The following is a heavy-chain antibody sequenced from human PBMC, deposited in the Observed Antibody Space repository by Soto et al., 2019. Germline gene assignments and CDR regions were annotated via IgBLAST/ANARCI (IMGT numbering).Heavy chain of an antibody. CDR2: THLDGRL. J-gene: IGHJ6*02. V-gene: IGHV4-39*01. Sequence: QVPLQESGPRLVKPSETVSLTCSDSGVPISRNSYFWAWIRQPPGKVLEWLGSTHLDGRLSSNPSLARRLTMSVDTSKNHFPLTMTSVTASDTALYYCARRGYGLDVWGQGTTV. CDR1: GVPISRNSYF. D-gene: IGHD6-13*01. CDR3: ARRGYGLDV.